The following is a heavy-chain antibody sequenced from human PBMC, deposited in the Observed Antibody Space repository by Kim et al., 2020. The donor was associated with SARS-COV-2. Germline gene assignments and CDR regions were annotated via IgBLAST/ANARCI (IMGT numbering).Heavy chain of an antibody. J-gene: IGHJ6*02. Sequence: GGSLRLSCAASGFTFSSYSMNWVRQAPGKGLEWVSSISSSSSYIYYADSVKGRFTISRDNAKNSLYLQMNSLRAEDTAVYYCARDDGGGWYEVYYYYGMDVWGQGTTVTVSS. D-gene: IGHD6-19*01. CDR1: GFTFSSYS. V-gene: IGHV3-21*01. CDR3: ARDDGGGWYEVYYYYGMDV. CDR2: ISSSSSYI.